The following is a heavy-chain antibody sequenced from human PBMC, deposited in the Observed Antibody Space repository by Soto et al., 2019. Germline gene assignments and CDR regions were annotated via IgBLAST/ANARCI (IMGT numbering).Heavy chain of an antibody. CDR2: IYRDDDK. V-gene: IGHV2-5*02. CDR3: EHSPTYYYGSGSYYFDY. J-gene: IGHJ4*02. Sequence: QITLKDAGPTLVKPTQTLTLTCTLSGFSLSTSGVGVGWIRHPPGKALEWLALIYRDDDKRYNPSLKSRLTITKATAKNPVVLTMTNMDPVDTTTYYWEHSPTYYYGSGSYYFDYWGQGTLVTVFS. D-gene: IGHD3-10*01. CDR1: GFSLSTSGVG.